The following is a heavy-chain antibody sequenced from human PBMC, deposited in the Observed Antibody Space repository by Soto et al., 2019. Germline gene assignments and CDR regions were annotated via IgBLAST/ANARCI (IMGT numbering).Heavy chain of an antibody. CDR2: IYYSGST. CDR1: GGSISSGGYY. Sequence: QVQLQESGPGLVKPSQTLSLTCTVSGGSISSGGYYWSWIRQHPGKGLEWIGYIYYSGSTYYNPSLKSRVTISVDTSKNQFSLKLSSVTAADTAVYYCATCHPSNPYYYDPFPEYYFDYWGQGTLVTVSS. V-gene: IGHV4-31*03. D-gene: IGHD3-22*01. CDR3: ATCHPSNPYYYDPFPEYYFDY. J-gene: IGHJ4*02.